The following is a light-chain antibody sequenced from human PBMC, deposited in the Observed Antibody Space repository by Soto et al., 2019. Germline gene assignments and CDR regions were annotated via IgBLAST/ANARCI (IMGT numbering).Light chain of an antibody. V-gene: IGKV3-20*01. CDR3: QQYGSSPQT. CDR2: GAS. Sequence: VLTQSPGTLSLSPGERATLSCRASQSVSSSYLAWYQQKPGQAPRLLIYGASSRATGIPDRFSGSGSGTDFTLTISRLEPEDFAVYYCQQYGSSPQTFGQGTRLEI. CDR1: QSVSSSY. J-gene: IGKJ5*01.